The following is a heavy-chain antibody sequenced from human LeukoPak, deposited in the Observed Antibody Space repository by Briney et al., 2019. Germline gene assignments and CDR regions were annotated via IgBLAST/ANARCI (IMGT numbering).Heavy chain of an antibody. CDR2: IYYSGST. CDR3: ARWAGGEWELPYFDY. V-gene: IGHV4-59*08. CDR1: GGSISSYY. D-gene: IGHD1-26*01. Sequence: SETLSLTCTVSGGSISSYYWSWIRQPPGKGLEWIGYIYYSGSTNYNPSLKGRVTISVDTSKNQFSLKLSSVTAADTAVYYCARWAGGEWELPYFDYWGQGTLVTVSS. J-gene: IGHJ4*02.